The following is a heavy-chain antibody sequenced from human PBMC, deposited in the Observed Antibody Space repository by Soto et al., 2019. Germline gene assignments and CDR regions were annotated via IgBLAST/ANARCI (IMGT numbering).Heavy chain of an antibody. CDR2: IKSKTDGGTT. CDR1: GFTFSNAW. J-gene: IGHJ4*02. Sequence: PGGSLRLSCAASGFTFSNAWMNWVRQAPGKGLEWVGRIKSKTDGGTTDYAAPVKGRFTISRDDSKNTLYLQMNSLKTEDTAVYYCTTDSGYSYGDNDYWGQGTLVTVSS. D-gene: IGHD5-18*01. CDR3: TTDSGYSYGDNDY. V-gene: IGHV3-15*07.